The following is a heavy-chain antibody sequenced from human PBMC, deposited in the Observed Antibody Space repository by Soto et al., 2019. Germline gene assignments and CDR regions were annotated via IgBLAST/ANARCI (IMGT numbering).Heavy chain of an antibody. CDR1: GFALNTGGIW. CDR3: ARSLSVSGSSWCDC. J-gene: IGHJ4*02. CDR2: IECADDK. V-gene: IGHV2-70*13. D-gene: IGHD2-15*01. Sequence: SGHALVTATATLQLSCPLSGFALNTGGIWVRWVQQPPGKALECLGLIECADDKDYRSSLKTRLSISKDCSKNQVVLTITNMDPVDTATYYCARSLSVSGSSWCDCCGQGILVSV.